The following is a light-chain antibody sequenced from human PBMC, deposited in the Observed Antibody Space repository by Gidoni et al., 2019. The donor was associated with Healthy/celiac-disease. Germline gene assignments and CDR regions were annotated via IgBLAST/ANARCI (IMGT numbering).Light chain of an antibody. J-gene: IGLJ1*01. CDR1: SSNLGSNY. Sequence: QSVLTQPPSASGTPGQRVTISCSGSSSNLGSNYVYWYQQLPGTAPKLLIYRNNQRPSGVPDRFSGSKSGTSASLAISGLRSEDEADYYCAAWDDSLSGREVFGTGTKVTVL. CDR2: RNN. CDR3: AAWDDSLSGREV. V-gene: IGLV1-47*01.